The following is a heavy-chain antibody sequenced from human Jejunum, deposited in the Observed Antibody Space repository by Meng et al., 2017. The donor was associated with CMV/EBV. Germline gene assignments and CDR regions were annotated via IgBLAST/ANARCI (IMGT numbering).Heavy chain of an antibody. V-gene: IGHV3-23*01. J-gene: IGHJ2*01. D-gene: IGHD7-27*01. CDR3: ANPWGSGWYFDL. Sequence: SCAASGFIFNTFGMGWVRQAPGKGLEWVSAVSSDGGAAYYADSVKGRFTISRDNSKNTLHLQMSNLRAEDTAVYHCANPWGSGWYFDLWGRGTLVTVSS. CDR1: GFIFNTFG. CDR2: VSSDGGAA.